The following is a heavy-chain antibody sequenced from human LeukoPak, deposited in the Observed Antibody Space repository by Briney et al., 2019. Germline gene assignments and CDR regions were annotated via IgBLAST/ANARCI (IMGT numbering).Heavy chain of an antibody. Sequence: PGGSLRLSCAASGFTFSSFSMNWVRQAPGKGLEGISYIASSSSSMYYADSVKGRFTISRDNAKNSLYLQMNSLTAEDTAVYYCARVIGSYGDSAYWGQGTLVTVSS. V-gene: IGHV3-48*04. D-gene: IGHD4-17*01. CDR1: GFTFSSFS. CDR3: ARVIGSYGDSAY. J-gene: IGHJ4*02. CDR2: IASSSSSM.